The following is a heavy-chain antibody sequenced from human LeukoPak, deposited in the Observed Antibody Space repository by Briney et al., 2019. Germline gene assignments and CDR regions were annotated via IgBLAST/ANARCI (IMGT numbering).Heavy chain of an antibody. CDR1: GFTFSSYA. Sequence: GGSLRLSCATSGFTFSSYAMSWVRQSPGKGLEWVAAISGSGGSTYYADSVKGRFTISRDNSQKTLHLQMHSLRLEDTAVYYCAPYGSGTYFPHYWGQGTLATVSS. V-gene: IGHV3-23*01. CDR2: ISGSGGST. CDR3: APYGSGTYFPHY. J-gene: IGHJ4*02. D-gene: IGHD3-10*01.